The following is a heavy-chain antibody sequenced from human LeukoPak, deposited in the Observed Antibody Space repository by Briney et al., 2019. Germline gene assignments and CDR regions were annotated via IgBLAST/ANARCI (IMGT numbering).Heavy chain of an antibody. CDR3: ARVQRPLDGADY. V-gene: IGHV4-59*01. CDR2: IYYSGST. Sequence: SETLSLTCTVSGGSISSYYWSWIRQPPGKGLEWIGYIYYSGSTYYNPSLKSRVTISVDTSKNLFSLKLSSVTAADTAVYYCARVQRPLDGADYWGQGTLVAVSS. J-gene: IGHJ4*02. D-gene: IGHD1-1*01. CDR1: GGSISSYY.